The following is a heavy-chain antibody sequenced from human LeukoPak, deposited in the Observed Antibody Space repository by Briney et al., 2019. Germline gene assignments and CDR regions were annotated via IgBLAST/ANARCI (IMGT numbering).Heavy chain of an antibody. Sequence: PSETLSLTCGVYGGSFSGYYWSWIRQPPGKGLEWIGEINHSGSTNYNPSLKSRVTISVDTSKNQFSLKLSSMTAADTALYYCARPNRRYYDPRGDAFDIWGQGTMVTVSS. CDR1: GGSFSGYY. V-gene: IGHV4-34*01. J-gene: IGHJ3*02. D-gene: IGHD3-22*01. CDR2: INHSGST. CDR3: ARPNRRYYDPRGDAFDI.